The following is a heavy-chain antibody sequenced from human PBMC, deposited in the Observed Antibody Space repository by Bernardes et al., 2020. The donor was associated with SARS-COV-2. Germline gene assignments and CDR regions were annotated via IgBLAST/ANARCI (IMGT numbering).Heavy chain of an antibody. V-gene: IGHV3-9*01. D-gene: IGHD3-10*01. CDR3: AKDSALGELIS. CDR1: GFTFDDYA. J-gene: IGHJ5*02. CDR2: ISWNSGSI. Sequence: GGSLRLCCAASGFTFDDYAMHWVRQAPGKGLEWVSGISWNSGSIGYADSVKGRFTISRDNAKNSLYLQMNSLRAEDTALYYCAKDSALGELISWGQGTLVTVSS.